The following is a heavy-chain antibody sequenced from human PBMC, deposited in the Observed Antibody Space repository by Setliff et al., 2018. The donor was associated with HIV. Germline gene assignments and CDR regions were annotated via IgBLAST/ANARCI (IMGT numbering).Heavy chain of an antibody. Sequence: SETLSLTCAVYGGSFSGYYWSWIRQPPGKGLEWIGYIYYSGSTKHNPSLKSRVTISLDTSKNQLSLKLRSVTAADTAVYYCARIGSGWSVGWFDPWGQGTLVTVSS. J-gene: IGHJ5*02. CDR3: ARIGSGWSVGWFDP. CDR1: GGSFSGYY. D-gene: IGHD6-13*01. V-gene: IGHV4-59*08. CDR2: IYYSGST.